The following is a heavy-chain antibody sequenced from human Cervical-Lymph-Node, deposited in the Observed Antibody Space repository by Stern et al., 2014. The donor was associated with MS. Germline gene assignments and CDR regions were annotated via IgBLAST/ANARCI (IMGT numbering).Heavy chain of an antibody. CDR2: ISGNGDYT. CDR3: AKDRGSVVADFDQ. J-gene: IGHJ4*02. D-gene: IGHD2-15*01. CDR1: GFTFSTYA. V-gene: IGHV3-64*01. Sequence: VQLVESGGNLVQPGGSLRLSCAASGFTFSTYAMHWVRQAPGKGLEYVSAISGNGDYTYYANSVKGRFTISRDNSKNTLYLQMGSLRAEDMAVYYCAKDRGSVVADFDQWGQGTLVTVSS.